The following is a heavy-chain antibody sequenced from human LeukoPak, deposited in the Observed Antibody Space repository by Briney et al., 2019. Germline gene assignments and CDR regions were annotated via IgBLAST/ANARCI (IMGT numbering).Heavy chain of an antibody. Sequence: ASVKVSCTASGYTFSDYYIHWLRQAPGQGLEWMGWINPKSGGTNYAQYFQGRVTMTRDTSSTTVYMDLTRLRSDDTAVYFRARPLGSLKEYWWFDPWGQGTLVTVSS. CDR3: ARPLGSLKEYWWFDP. CDR2: INPKSGGT. V-gene: IGHV1-2*02. D-gene: IGHD2/OR15-2a*01. CDR1: GYTFSDYY. J-gene: IGHJ5*02.